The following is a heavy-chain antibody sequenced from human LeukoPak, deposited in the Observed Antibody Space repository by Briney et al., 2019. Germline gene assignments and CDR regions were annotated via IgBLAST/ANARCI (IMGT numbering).Heavy chain of an antibody. Sequence: GGSLRLSCAASGFTFSNAWMSWVRQAPGKGLEWVGRIESKTDGGTTDYAAPVKGRFTISRDDSKNTLYLQMNSLKTEDTAVYYCTTDEWELHFDYWGQGTLVTVSS. CDR1: GFTFSNAW. CDR3: TTDEWELHFDY. D-gene: IGHD1-26*01. CDR2: IESKTDGGTT. J-gene: IGHJ4*02. V-gene: IGHV3-15*04.